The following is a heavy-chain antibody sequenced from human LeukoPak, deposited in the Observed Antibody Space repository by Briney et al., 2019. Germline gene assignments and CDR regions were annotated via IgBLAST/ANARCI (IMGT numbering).Heavy chain of an antibody. CDR3: ARDSYGFDI. CDR1: GFTFSNYG. Sequence: GGSLRLSCAPSGFTFSNYGMHWVRQAPGKGLEWVTFIHYDATKAYYADSVKGRLTISRDNSKNILHLQMHNLRTEDTAVYYCARDSYGFDIWGQGTMVTVSS. V-gene: IGHV3-30*02. J-gene: IGHJ3*02. CDR2: IHYDATKA.